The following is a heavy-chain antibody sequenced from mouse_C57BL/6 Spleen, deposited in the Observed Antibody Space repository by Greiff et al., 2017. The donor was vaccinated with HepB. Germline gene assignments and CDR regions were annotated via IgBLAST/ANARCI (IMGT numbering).Heavy chain of an antibody. Sequence: EVKLMESGGGLVQPGGSLSLSCAASGFTFTDYYMSWVRQPPGKALEWLGFISNKANGYTTEYIASVKGRFTISRDNSQSILYLQMHALGAEDSATYYCAGYPMAGAMDCWGQGTSVTVSS. J-gene: IGHJ4*01. CDR3: AGYPMAGAMDC. CDR2: ISNKANGYTT. V-gene: IGHV7-3*01. CDR1: GFTFTDYY.